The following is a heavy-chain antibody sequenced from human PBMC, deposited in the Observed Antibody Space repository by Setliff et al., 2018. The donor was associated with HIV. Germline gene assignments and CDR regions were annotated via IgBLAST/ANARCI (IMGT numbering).Heavy chain of an antibody. D-gene: IGHD6-25*01. J-gene: IGHJ6*03. V-gene: IGHV1-8*02. CDR1: GYTFTDYY. CDR3: ARGGWYTSGLHSSRYMDV. Sequence: ASVKVSCKASGYTFTDYYMHWVRQAPGQGLEWMGWVNPKSGNTGYEQKFQGRVIMTRDNSISTVYMELRSLRSEDTAVYYCARGGWYTSGLHSSRYMDVWGKGTTVTVSS. CDR2: VNPKSGNT.